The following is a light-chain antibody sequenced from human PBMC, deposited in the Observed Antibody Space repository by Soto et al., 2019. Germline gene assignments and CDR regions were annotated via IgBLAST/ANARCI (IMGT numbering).Light chain of an antibody. CDR3: QQYDIYSRT. J-gene: IGKJ1*01. CDR1: QSISSW. Sequence: DIQMTQSPSTLSASVGDRVTITCRASQSISSWLAWYQQKPGKAPKLLIYDASTLQSGVPSRFSGSGSGTEFTLTISSLQPDEFATDYCQQYDIYSRTFGQGTKVEIK. V-gene: IGKV1-5*01. CDR2: DAS.